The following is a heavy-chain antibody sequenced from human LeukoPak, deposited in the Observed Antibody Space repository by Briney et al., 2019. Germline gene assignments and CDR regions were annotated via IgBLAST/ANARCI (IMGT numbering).Heavy chain of an antibody. J-gene: IGHJ4*02. Sequence: GGSLRLSCAASGFTVSSNYMNWVRQAPGKGLEWVSVIYSGGSTYYADSVKGRFTISRDNSKNTLYLQMNSLRAEDTAVYYCATGGTHITIFGVVTLDYWGQGTLVTVSS. CDR2: IYSGGST. D-gene: IGHD3-3*01. CDR3: ATGGTHITIFGVVTLDY. CDR1: GFTVSSNY. V-gene: IGHV3-53*01.